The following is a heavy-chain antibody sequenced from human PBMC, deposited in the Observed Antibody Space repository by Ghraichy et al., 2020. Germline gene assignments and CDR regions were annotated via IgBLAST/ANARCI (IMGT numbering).Heavy chain of an antibody. Sequence: GGSLRLSCAASGFNFGTYAMHWVRQAPGKGLQWVAFISYAGTNQYYEDSVRGRFTISSDNSKNTLYLQMTSLSSSDTAAYCCFRDFFSGSYPDPLWCFDFWGQGTLVTVSS. CDR3: FRDFFSGSYPDPLWCFDF. J-gene: IGHJ4*02. CDR2: ISYAGTNQ. V-gene: IGHV3-30*03. CDR1: GFNFGTYA. D-gene: IGHD3-16*02.